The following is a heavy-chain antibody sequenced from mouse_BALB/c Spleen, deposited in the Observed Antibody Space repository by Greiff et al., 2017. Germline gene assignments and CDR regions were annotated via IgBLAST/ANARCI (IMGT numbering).Heavy chain of an antibody. CDR1: GYAFTNYL. D-gene: IGHD2-14*01. Sequence: QVQLKESGAELVRPGTSVKVSCKASGYAFTNYLIEWVKQRPGQGLEWIGVINPGSGGTNYNEKFKGKATLTADKSSSTAYMQLSSLTSDDSAVYFCARDRYDYWGQGTTLTVSS. V-gene: IGHV1-54*03. CDR3: ARDRYDY. CDR2: INPGSGGT. J-gene: IGHJ2*01.